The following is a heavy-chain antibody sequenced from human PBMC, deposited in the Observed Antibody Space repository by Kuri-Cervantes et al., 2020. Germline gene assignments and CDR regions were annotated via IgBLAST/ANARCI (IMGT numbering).Heavy chain of an antibody. J-gene: IGHJ4*02. V-gene: IGHV3-30*18. CDR3: AKDPYGDYGYFDY. D-gene: IGHD4-17*01. CDR1: GFTFSSYG. CDR2: ISYDGSNK. Sequence: GESLKISCAASGFTFSSYGMHWVRQAPGKGLEWVAVISYDGSNKYYADSVKGRFTISRDNSKNTLYLQMNSLRAEDTAVYYCAKDPYGDYGYFDYWGQGTLVTVSS.